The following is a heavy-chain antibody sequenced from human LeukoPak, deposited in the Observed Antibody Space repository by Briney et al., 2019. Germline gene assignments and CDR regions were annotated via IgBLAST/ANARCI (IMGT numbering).Heavy chain of an antibody. Sequence: LRLSCAASGFTFSSYSMNWVRQPPGKGLEWIGSIFYGGSSYYNPSLKSRVTISLDTSKNQFSLKLSSVTAADTAVYYCARSGSNWPHNTFDIWGQGTMVTVSS. V-gene: IGHV4-39*01. D-gene: IGHD6-13*01. CDR3: ARSGSNWPHNTFDI. CDR1: GFTFSSYSMN. J-gene: IGHJ3*02. CDR2: IFYGGSS.